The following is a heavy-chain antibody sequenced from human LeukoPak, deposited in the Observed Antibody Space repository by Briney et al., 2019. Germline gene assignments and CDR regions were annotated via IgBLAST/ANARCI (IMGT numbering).Heavy chain of an antibody. CDR1: GFTFSSYG. D-gene: IGHD1-26*01. J-gene: IGHJ4*02. Sequence: PGGSLRLSCAASGFTFSSYGMHWVRQAPGKGLEWVAVISYDGSNKYYADSVKGRFTISRDNSKNTLYLQMDSLRAEDTAVYYCAIGRIVGATTIGYWGQGTLVTVSS. V-gene: IGHV3-30*03. CDR3: AIGRIVGATTIGY. CDR2: ISYDGSNK.